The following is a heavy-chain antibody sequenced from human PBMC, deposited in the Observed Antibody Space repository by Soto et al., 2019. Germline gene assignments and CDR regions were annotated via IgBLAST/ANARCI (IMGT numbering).Heavy chain of an antibody. Sequence: QVQLQESGPGLVKPSQTLSLTCTVSGGSISSGGYYWSWIRQHPGKGLEWIGYIYYSGSTYYNPALKSRVTISVDTSKNESSLKLSSVPAADTAVYYCASHPAIAAADYGYFDLWGRGTLVTVAA. V-gene: IGHV4-31*03. CDR3: ASHPAIAAADYGYFDL. J-gene: IGHJ2*01. CDR1: GGSISSGGYY. D-gene: IGHD6-13*01. CDR2: IYYSGST.